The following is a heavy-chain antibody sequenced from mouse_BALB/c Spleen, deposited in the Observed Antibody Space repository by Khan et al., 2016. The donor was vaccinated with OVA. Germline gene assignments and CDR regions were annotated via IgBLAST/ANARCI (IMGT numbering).Heavy chain of an antibody. Sequence: VQLQQSGPGLVKPSQSLSLTCTVTGYSITSGYGWNWIRQFPGNKLEWMGYITYSGSTNYNPYLKGRISITRDTSKNQFFLQLNSVTTEDTATYYCARTARIKYWGQGTTLTVSS. D-gene: IGHD1-2*01. V-gene: IGHV3-1*02. CDR2: ITYSGST. CDR3: ARTARIKY. J-gene: IGHJ2*01. CDR1: GYSITSGYG.